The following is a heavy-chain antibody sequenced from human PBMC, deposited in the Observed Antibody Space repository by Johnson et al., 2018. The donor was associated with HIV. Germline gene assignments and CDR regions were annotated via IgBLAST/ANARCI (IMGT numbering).Heavy chain of an antibody. J-gene: IGHJ3*01. V-gene: IGHV3-30*02. CDR1: GFTFADYG. CDR2: IAHDESIT. D-gene: IGHD6-19*01. CDR3: AKDDNLGVWYSDAFDV. Sequence: QMLLVESGGGVVQPGGSLRLSCAASGFTFADYGMHWVRQPPGKGLEWVAFIAHDESITHYADSVKGRFTMSRDNSKNTLYLHMKSLRPEDTSIYYCAKDDNLGVWYSDAFDVLGQGTVVTVSS.